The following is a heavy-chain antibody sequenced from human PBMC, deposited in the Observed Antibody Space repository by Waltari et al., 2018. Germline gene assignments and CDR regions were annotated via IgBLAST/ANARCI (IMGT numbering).Heavy chain of an antibody. D-gene: IGHD3-3*01. V-gene: IGHV1-69*01. Sequence: QVQLVQSGAEVKKPGSSVKVSCKASGGTFSSYAISWVRQAPGQGLEWMGGIIPIFGTANYAQKFQGRVTITADESMSTAYMELSSLRSEDTAVYYCARNDFWSGYYTDHPYGMDVWGQGTTVTVSS. CDR2: IIPIFGTA. CDR1: GGTFSSYA. CDR3: ARNDFWSGYYTDHPYGMDV. J-gene: IGHJ6*02.